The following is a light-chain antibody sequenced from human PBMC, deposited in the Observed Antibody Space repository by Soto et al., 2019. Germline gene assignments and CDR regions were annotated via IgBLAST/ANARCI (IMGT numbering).Light chain of an antibody. CDR3: QSYDSSLSGFYV. CDR1: SSNIGAGYD. V-gene: IGLV1-40*01. Sequence: QSVLTQPPSVPGAPGHRVTISCTGSSSNIGAGYDVHWYQQLPGTAPKLLIYGNSNRPSGVPDRFSGSKSGTSASLAITGLQAEDEADYYCQSYDSSLSGFYVFGTGTKVTVL. CDR2: GNS. J-gene: IGLJ1*01.